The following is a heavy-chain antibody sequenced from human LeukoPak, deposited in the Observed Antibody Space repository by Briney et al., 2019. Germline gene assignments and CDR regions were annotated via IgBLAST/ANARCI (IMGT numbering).Heavy chain of an antibody. V-gene: IGHV4-59*01. Sequence: SETLSLTCTVSGGSISSYYWSWIRQPPGKGLEWIGYIYYSGSSNYNPSLKSRVTISVDTSKNQFSLELSSVTAADTAVYYCAREHFYDYVWGSYRVFDYWGQGTLVTVSS. D-gene: IGHD3-16*02. CDR2: IYYSGSS. CDR3: AREHFYDYVWGSYRVFDY. CDR1: GGSISSYY. J-gene: IGHJ4*02.